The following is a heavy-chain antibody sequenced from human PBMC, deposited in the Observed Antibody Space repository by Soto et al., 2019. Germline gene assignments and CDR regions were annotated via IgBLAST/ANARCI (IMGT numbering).Heavy chain of an antibody. CDR2: ISGGGGSK. Sequence: SLRLSCAASGFTFSSYAMSWVRQAPGKGLEWVSAISGGGGSKYYADSVKGRFTISRDNSKKTLYLQMNSLRAEDTAVYYCAKDSGIVVVTAYNWFDPWGQGTLVTVSS. D-gene: IGHD2-21*02. J-gene: IGHJ5*02. V-gene: IGHV3-23*01. CDR1: GFTFSSYA. CDR3: AKDSGIVVVTAYNWFDP.